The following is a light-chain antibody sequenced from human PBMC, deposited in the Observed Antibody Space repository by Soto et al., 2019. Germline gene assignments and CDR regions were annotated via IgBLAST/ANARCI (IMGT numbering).Light chain of an antibody. CDR1: SSDVGGYNY. CDR3: SSYAGSNGVV. Sequence: QSALTQPPSASGSPGQSVTISCTGTSSDVGGYNYVSWYQQHPGKAPKLMIYEVSKRPSGVPDRFSGSKSGNTASLTVSGLQAEGEADYYCSSYAGSNGVVFGGGTKVTVL. CDR2: EVS. V-gene: IGLV2-8*01. J-gene: IGLJ2*01.